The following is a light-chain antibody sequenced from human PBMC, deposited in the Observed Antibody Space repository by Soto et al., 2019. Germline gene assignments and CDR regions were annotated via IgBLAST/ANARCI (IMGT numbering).Light chain of an antibody. Sequence: MVMTQSPASLSVSPGERATLSCRARQGIXKSLGWFQQRPGQAPRILXATAAKRATGIPARLSGSGSGTDFTLTITTLAPEYFSAYYCQHRSNWPPGFGQGTRLEIK. CDR1: QGIXKS. CDR3: QHRSNWPPG. J-gene: IGKJ5*01. CDR2: TAA. V-gene: IGKV3-11*01.